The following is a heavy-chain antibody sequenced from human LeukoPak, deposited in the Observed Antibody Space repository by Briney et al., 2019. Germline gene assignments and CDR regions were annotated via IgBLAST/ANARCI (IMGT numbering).Heavy chain of an antibody. CDR1: GGTFSSYA. J-gene: IGHJ5*02. V-gene: IGHV1-69*05. CDR2: IIPIFGTA. Sequence: SVKVSCKASGGTFSSYAISWVRQAPGQGLEWMGGIIPIFGTANYAQKFQGRVTITTDESTSTAYMELSSLRSEDTAVYYCARGWASSKGYCTNGVCPYWFDPWGQGTLVTVSS. D-gene: IGHD2-8*01. CDR3: ARGWASSKGYCTNGVCPYWFDP.